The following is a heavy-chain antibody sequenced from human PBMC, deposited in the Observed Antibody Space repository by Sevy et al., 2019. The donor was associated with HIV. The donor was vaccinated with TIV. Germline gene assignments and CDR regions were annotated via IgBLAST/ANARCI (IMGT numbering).Heavy chain of an antibody. J-gene: IGHJ6*02. CDR2: ISGSGRFT. V-gene: IGHV3-23*01. CDR1: EFTFSSYA. Sequence: GGSLRLSCSASEFTFSSYAMSWVRQAPGKGLEWVSSISGSGRFTYYADFVEGRFIISRDNSKNTLSVRMNSLRAEDTAVYYCAKGFCSGATCPRDYYYYGMDVWGQGTTVTVSS. D-gene: IGHD2-15*01. CDR3: AKGFCSGATCPRDYYYYGMDV.